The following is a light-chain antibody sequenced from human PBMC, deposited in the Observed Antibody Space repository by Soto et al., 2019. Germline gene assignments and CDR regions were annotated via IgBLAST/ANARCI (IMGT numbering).Light chain of an antibody. CDR1: SSNIGNNY. J-gene: IGLJ3*02. Sequence: QSGLTQPPSVSAAPGQKVIISCSGSSSNIGNNYVSWYQHVPGTAPKLLIYDNDKRPSGILDRFSGSKSGTSATLGITGLQTGDEADYYCITRDSGLTAGVFGGGTKVTVL. V-gene: IGLV1-51*01. CDR2: DND. CDR3: ITRDSGLTAGV.